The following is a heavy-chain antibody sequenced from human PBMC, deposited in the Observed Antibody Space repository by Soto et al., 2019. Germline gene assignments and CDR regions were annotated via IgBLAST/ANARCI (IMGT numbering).Heavy chain of an antibody. CDR1: GGSIISYY. D-gene: IGHD3-3*01. V-gene: IGHV4-59*01. Sequence: SETLPLTCPFSGGSIISYYWSWIRQPPGKGLEWIGYIYYSGSTNYNPSLKSRVTISVDTSKNQFSLKLSSVTAADTAVYYCARGIDFWSGYPVVWGKGTTVTVSS. CDR2: IYYSGST. J-gene: IGHJ6*04. CDR3: ARGIDFWSGYPVV.